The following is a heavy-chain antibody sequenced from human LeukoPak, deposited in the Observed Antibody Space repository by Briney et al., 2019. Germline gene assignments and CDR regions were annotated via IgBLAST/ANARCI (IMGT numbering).Heavy chain of an antibody. V-gene: IGHV3-43D*03. CDR2: TNCDGNTT. CDR3: AKGDSGHDPSIHPPGAFDY. D-gene: IGHD2-21*02. J-gene: IGHJ4*02. Sequence: RGSLRLSCVASGFTFDDYAMHWVRQAPGKGLEWVCLTNCDGNTTFCADSVKGRFTISRDNIKSSLFLQMNSLRPEDSALYYCAKGDSGHDPSIHPPGAFDYWGQGTLVTVSS. CDR1: GFTFDDYA.